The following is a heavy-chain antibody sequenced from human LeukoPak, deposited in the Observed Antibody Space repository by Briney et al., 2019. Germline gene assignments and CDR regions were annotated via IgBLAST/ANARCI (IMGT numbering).Heavy chain of an antibody. CDR3: ARARWLQPRFDY. D-gene: IGHD5-24*01. CDR2: INHSGST. Sequence: TSQTLSLTCTVSGGSISSGGYYWSWIRQPPGKGLEWIGEINHSGSTNYNPSLKSRVTISVDTSKNQFSLKLSSVTAADTAVYYCARARWLQPRFDYWGQGTLVTVSS. CDR1: GGSISSGGYY. J-gene: IGHJ4*02. V-gene: IGHV4-30-2*01.